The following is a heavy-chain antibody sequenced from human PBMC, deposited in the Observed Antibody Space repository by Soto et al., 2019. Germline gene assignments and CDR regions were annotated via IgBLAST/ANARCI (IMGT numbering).Heavy chain of an antibody. CDR3: ARWLGYGPHFDY. Sequence: PSETLSLTCTVSGDSISTTTYYWAWIRQPPGKGLEWIGSIIYTGSTYYNPSLQSRVTISVDTSRNQFSLRLSSVTAADTAVYYCARWLGYGPHFDYWGQGTLVTVSS. D-gene: IGHD5-12*01. CDR1: GDSISTTTYY. CDR2: IIYTGST. V-gene: IGHV4-39*01. J-gene: IGHJ4*02.